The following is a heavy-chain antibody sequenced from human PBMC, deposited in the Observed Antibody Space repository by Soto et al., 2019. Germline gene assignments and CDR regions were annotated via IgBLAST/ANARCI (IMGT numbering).Heavy chain of an antibody. CDR3: ARGADYGERWDI. Sequence: QVQLVQSGAEVKKLGASVKVSCKASGYMFTNYGLHWVRQAPGQRLEWMGWISAGSGNTKYSQKFQGRVTITRDTDATTAFMELSSLRSEDTAVYYCARGADYGERWDIWGQGTMVTVSS. D-gene: IGHD4-17*01. J-gene: IGHJ3*02. CDR1: GYMFTNYG. V-gene: IGHV1-3*01. CDR2: ISAGSGNT.